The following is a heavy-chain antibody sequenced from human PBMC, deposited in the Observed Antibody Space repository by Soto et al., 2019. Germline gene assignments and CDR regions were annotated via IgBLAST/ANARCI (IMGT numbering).Heavy chain of an antibody. J-gene: IGHJ5*02. D-gene: IGHD4-17*01. V-gene: IGHV1-18*01. CDR1: GYTFTSYG. Sequence: ASVKVSCKASGYTFTSYGISWVRQAPGPGLEWMGWISAYNGNTNYAQKLQGRVTMTTDTSTSTAYMELRSLRSDDTAVYYCARVNTWAGDYERLRYNWFDPWGQGTLVTVSS. CDR2: ISAYNGNT. CDR3: ARVNTWAGDYERLRYNWFDP.